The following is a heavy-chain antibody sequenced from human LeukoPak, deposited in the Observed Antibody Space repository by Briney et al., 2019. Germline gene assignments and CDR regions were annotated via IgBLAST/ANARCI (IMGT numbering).Heavy chain of an antibody. D-gene: IGHD5-18*01. CDR1: GFTFSSYA. J-gene: IGHJ4*02. V-gene: IGHV3-23*01. CDR3: ARDLSGVAGYTYGRGIDY. Sequence: GGSLRLSCAASGFTFSSYAMTWVRQAPGKGLEWVSTISGSGGSTYYADSVKGRFTISRDNSKNTLYLQMNSLRAEDTAVYYCARDLSGVAGYTYGRGIDYWGQGTLVTVSS. CDR2: ISGSGGST.